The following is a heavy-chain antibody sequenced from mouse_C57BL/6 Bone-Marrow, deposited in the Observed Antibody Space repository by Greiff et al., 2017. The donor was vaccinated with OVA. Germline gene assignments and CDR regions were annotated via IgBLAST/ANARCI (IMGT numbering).Heavy chain of an antibody. V-gene: IGHV5-6*01. Sequence: DVQLVESGGDLVKPGGSLKLSCEASGFTFSSYGMSWVRQTPDKRLEWVATISSGGSYTYYPDSVKGRFTISRDNAKNTLYLQMSSLKSEDTAMYYCARQDYWGQGTTLTVSS. J-gene: IGHJ2*01. CDR1: GFTFSSYG. CDR3: ARQDY. CDR2: ISSGGSYT.